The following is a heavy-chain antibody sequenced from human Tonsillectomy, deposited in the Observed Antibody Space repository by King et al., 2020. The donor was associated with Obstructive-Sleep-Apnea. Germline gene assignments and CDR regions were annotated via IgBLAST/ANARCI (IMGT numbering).Heavy chain of an antibody. V-gene: IGHV1-46*01. D-gene: IGHD4-23*01. J-gene: IGHJ4*02. CDR2: INPSGGST. CDR1: GYTFTAYY. Sequence: VQLVESGAEVKKPGASVRVSCKASGYTFTAYYIHWVRQAPGQGLEWMGIINPSGGSTTYAQKFQGRVTMNRDTSTSTVYMKLSSLRSDDTAVYFCARVSGGNSHYFDYWGQGTLVTISS. CDR3: ARVSGGNSHYFDY.